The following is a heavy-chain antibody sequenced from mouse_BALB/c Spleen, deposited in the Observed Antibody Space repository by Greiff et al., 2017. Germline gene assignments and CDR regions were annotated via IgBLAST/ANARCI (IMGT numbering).Heavy chain of an antibody. CDR3: ARGGYGSSYLAMDY. CDR2: ISYDGSN. CDR1: GYSITSGYY. Sequence: EVKVEESGPGLVKPSQSLSLTCSVTGYSITSGYYWNWIRQFPGNKLEWMGYISYDGSNNYNPSLKNRISITRDTSKNQFFLKLNSVTTEDTATYYCARGGYGSSYLAMDYWGQGTSVTVSS. V-gene: IGHV3-6*02. J-gene: IGHJ4*01. D-gene: IGHD1-1*01.